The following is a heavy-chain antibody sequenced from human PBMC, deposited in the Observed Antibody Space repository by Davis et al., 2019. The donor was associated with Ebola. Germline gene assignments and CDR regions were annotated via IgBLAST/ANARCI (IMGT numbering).Heavy chain of an antibody. CDR1: GFTFSNAW. Sequence: HTGGSLRLSCAASGFTFSNAWMSWVRQAPGKGLVWVSRINSDGSTTSYADSVKGRFTISRDNAKNSLYLQMNSLRAEDTAVYYCARDGVIVVVPAASDNYYYGMDVWGQGTTVTVSS. CDR2: INSDGSTT. D-gene: IGHD2-2*01. J-gene: IGHJ6*02. CDR3: ARDGVIVVVPAASDNYYYGMDV. V-gene: IGHV3-74*01.